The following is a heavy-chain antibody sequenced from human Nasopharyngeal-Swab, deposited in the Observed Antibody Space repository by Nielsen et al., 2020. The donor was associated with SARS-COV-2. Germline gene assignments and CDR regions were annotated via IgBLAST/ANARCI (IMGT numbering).Heavy chain of an antibody. CDR2: FAPDDAET. V-gene: IGHV1-24*01. CDR1: GYSLTELA. J-gene: IGHJ6*02. CDR3: ARGGPLERNWNAETHYYYYGMDV. D-gene: IGHD1-1*01. Sequence: ASVKVSCKVSGYSLTELAMHWVRQAPGKGLEWMGGFAPDDAETLYAQKFQGRVTMTEDTSTDTAYMELSSLRSEDTAVYYCARGGPLERNWNAETHYYYYGMDVWGQGTTVTVSS.